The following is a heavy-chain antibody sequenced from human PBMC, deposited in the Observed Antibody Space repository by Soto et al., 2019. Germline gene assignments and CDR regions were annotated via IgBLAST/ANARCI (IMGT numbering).Heavy chain of an antibody. CDR3: ARDLGGPDY. V-gene: IGHV3-74*03. Sequence: GGSLRLSCAASGFSLSPYWMHWVRQVPGRGLEWVARLSSDGFGAAYADSVKGRLFISRDIARNTLSLQMNSLRADDTAVYYCARDLGGPDYWGRGTSVTVSS. CDR1: GFSLSPYW. CDR2: LSSDGFGA. J-gene: IGHJ4*02. D-gene: IGHD3-16*01.